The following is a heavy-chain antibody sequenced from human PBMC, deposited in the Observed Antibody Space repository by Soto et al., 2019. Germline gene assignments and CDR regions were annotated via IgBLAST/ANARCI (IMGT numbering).Heavy chain of an antibody. D-gene: IGHD5-18*01. CDR2: ITNSGATT. CDR1: GFTFSSYA. Sequence: GGSLRLSCAASGFTFSSYAMTWVRQAPGKGLEWVSAITNSGATTYYADAVKGRFTISRDNSKNTLFLQMNSLRAEDTAVYYCAKGIGIQLGYFDYWGQGTLVTVSS. CDR3: AKGIGIQLGYFDY. V-gene: IGHV3-23*01. J-gene: IGHJ4*02.